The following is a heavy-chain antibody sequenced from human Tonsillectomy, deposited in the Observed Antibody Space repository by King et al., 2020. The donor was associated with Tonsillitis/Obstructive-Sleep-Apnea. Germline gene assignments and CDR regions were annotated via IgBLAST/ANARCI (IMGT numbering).Heavy chain of an antibody. CDR3: AREYYDFWSGSYYYYYMDV. J-gene: IGHJ6*03. Sequence: VQLVESGGGVVQPGRSLRLSCAASGFTFSSYAMHWVRQAPGKGLEWVAVISYDGSNKYYADSVKGRFTISRDNSKNTLYLQMNSLRAEDTAVYYCAREYYDFWSGSYYYYYMDVWGKGTTVTVSS. CDR1: GFTFSSYA. D-gene: IGHD3-3*01. V-gene: IGHV3-30*04. CDR2: ISYDGSNK.